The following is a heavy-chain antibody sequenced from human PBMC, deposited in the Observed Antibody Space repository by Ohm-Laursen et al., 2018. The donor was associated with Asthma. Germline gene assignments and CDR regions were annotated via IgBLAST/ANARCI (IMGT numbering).Heavy chain of an antibody. J-gene: IGHJ4*02. D-gene: IGHD1-26*01. V-gene: IGHV3-30*18. CDR3: AKEKGGSSDY. Sequence: SLRLSCAASGFTFSSYGMHWVRQAPGKGLEWVAIISYDGSNKDYADSVKGRFTISRDNSKITVYVQMNSLRAEDTAVYYCAKEKGGSSDYWGQGTLVTVSS. CDR1: GFTFSSYG. CDR2: ISYDGSNK.